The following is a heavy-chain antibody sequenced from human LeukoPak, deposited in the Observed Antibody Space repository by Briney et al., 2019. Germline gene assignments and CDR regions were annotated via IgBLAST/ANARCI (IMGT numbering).Heavy chain of an antibody. CDR1: GGSFSGYY. CDR3: ARGNCSSTSCYRYFDY. D-gene: IGHD2-2*01. J-gene: IGHJ4*02. V-gene: IGHV4-34*01. Sequence: SETLSLTCAVYGGSFSGYYWSWIRQPPGKGLEWIGEINHSGSTNYNPSLKSRVTISVDTSKNQFSLKLSSVTAADTAVCYCARGNCSSTSCYRYFDYWGQGTLVTVSS. CDR2: INHSGST.